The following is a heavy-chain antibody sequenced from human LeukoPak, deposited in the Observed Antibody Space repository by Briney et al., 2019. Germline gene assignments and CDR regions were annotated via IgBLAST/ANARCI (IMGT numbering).Heavy chain of an antibody. CDR2: ITAYNGNR. D-gene: IGHD1-1*01. J-gene: IGHJ4*01. Sequence: ASVKVSCKASGGTFSSYAISWVRQAPGQGLEWMGWITAYNGNRLYAQRFQGRITLTTDTSTSTSYMELRSLEYDDTAIYYCARDNDKVVDHWGQGTLVTVSS. CDR1: GGTFSSYA. CDR3: ARDNDKVVDH. V-gene: IGHV1-18*01.